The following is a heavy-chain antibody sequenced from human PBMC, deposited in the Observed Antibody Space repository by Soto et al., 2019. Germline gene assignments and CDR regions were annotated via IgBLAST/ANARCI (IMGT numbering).Heavy chain of an antibody. J-gene: IGHJ4*02. CDR2: VDPSDSYT. V-gene: IGHV5-10-1*03. Sequence: EALLVQSGAEVKKPGESLRISCQASGYNFANYRLSWVRQMPGKGLEWMGRVDPSDSYTTYSPSFQGLVTISVDKSISTAYLQWSSLKASDTAIYYCARRGSETYYNAVQKEYFDSWGQGTLVTVSS. D-gene: IGHD3-10*01. CDR3: ARRGSETYYNAVQKEYFDS. CDR1: GYNFANYR.